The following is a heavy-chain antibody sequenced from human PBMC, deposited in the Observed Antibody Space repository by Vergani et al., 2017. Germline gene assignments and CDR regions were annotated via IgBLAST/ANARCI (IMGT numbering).Heavy chain of an antibody. CDR1: GYTFTSYG. Sequence: QVQLVQSGAEVKKPGASVKVSCKASGYTFTSYGISWVRQAPGQGLEWMGWISAYNGNTNYAQKLQGRVTMTTDTSTSTAYMELRSLRSDDTAVYYCAREGEGMGSRGSSYYYYGMDVWGQGTTVTVSS. CDR3: AREGEGMGSRGSSYYYYGMDV. J-gene: IGHJ6*02. CDR2: ISAYNGNT. V-gene: IGHV1-18*01. D-gene: IGHD3-22*01.